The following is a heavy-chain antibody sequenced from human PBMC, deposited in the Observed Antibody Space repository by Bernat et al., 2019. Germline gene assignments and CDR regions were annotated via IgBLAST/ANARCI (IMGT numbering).Heavy chain of an antibody. V-gene: IGHV4-39*01. CDR2: IYYSGST. J-gene: IGHJ4*02. D-gene: IGHD3-10*01. Sequence: QLQLQESGPGLVKPSETLSLTCTVSGGSISSSSYYWGWIRQPPGKGLEWIGSIYYSGSTYYNPSLKSRVTISVDTSKNQFSLKLSSVTAADTAVYYCARLSPGSPRITMVQGALPDYWGQGTLVTVSS. CDR3: ARLSPGSPRITMVQGALPDY. CDR1: GGSISSSSYY.